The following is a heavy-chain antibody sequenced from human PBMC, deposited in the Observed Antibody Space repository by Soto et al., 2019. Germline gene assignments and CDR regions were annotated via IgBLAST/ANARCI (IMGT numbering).Heavy chain of an antibody. V-gene: IGHV1-46*04. D-gene: IGHD1-1*01. CDR2: INPSARSA. J-gene: IGHJ4*02. CDR1: GYTFTNYY. Sequence: LVKVSCKASGYTFTNYYLHWVRQAPGQGLEWVGMINPSARSASYAQKLRGRLTMDRDTSTTTVYMELSRLTSEDTAVYYCARDNSAANGVLDHWGLGTLVTVSS. CDR3: ARDNSAANGVLDH.